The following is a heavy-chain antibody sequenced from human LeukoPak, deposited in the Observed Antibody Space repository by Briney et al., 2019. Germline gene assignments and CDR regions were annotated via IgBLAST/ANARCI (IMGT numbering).Heavy chain of an antibody. D-gene: IGHD1-26*01. V-gene: IGHV3-23*01. CDR1: GFTFSSYA. CDR3: AKYGGSYHTPFDY. CDR2: ISGSGGST. Sequence: GGSLRLSCAASGFTFSSYAMSGVRQAPGKGLEWVSAISGSGGSTYYADSGKGRFTIYRDNSKTALYLQMNSLRAEDTAVYYCAKYGGSYHTPFDYWGQGTLVTVSS. J-gene: IGHJ4*02.